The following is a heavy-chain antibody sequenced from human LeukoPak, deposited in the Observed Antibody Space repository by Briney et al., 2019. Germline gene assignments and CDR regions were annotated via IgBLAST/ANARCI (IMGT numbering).Heavy chain of an antibody. CDR3: AKGKDTYNYDSSGYYFGEY. Sequence: GGSLRLSCTASGFTFSNYAMSWVRQAPGKGLEWVSAMSGSGASTFYADSVKGRFTISRDNSKNTLYLQMNSLRAEDTALYYCAKGKDTYNYDSSGYYFGEYWGQGTLVTVST. CDR2: MSGSGAST. V-gene: IGHV3-23*01. CDR1: GFTFSNYA. J-gene: IGHJ4*02. D-gene: IGHD3-22*01.